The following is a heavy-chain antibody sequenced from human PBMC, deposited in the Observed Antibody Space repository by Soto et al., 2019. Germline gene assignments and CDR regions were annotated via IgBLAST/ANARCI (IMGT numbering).Heavy chain of an antibody. CDR3: AASGYCTNGVCLRYYCDY. CDR2: INPILGIA. D-gene: IGHD2-8*01. CDR1: GGTFSSYT. V-gene: IGHV1-69*02. Sequence: QVQLVQSGAEVKKPGSSVKVSCKASGGTFSSYTISWVRQAPGQGLDWMGRINPILGIANYAQKFQGRVTITADKSTSPDYMELRSRSSEVTSLYYCAASGYCTNGVCLRYYCDYWGQGTMVTVSS. J-gene: IGHJ4*02.